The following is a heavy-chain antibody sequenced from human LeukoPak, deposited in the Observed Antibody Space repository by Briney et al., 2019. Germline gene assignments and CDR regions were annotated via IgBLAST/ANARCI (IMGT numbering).Heavy chain of an antibody. CDR2: IYSGGST. D-gene: IGHD6-19*01. V-gene: IGHV3-53*01. CDR3: AHSSGWCPYYFDY. J-gene: IGHJ4*02. CDR1: GFTVSSNY. Sequence: GGSLRLSCAASGFTVSSNYMSWVRQAPGKGLEWVSVIYSGGSTYYADSVKGRFTISRDNSKNTLYLQMNSLRAEDTAVYYCAHSSGWCPYYFDYWGQGTLVTVSS.